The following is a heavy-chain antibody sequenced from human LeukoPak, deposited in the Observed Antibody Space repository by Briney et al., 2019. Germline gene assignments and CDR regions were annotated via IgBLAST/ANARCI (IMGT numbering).Heavy chain of an antibody. CDR3: ARGPAAAGTGY. Sequence: GGSLRLSCAASGFTFSSYSMNWVRQAPGKGLEWVSYISSSSSTIYYADSVKGRFTIPRDNAKNSLYLQMNSLRAEDTAVYYCARGPAAAGTGYWGQGTLVTVSS. V-gene: IGHV3-48*01. J-gene: IGHJ4*02. CDR2: ISSSSSTI. D-gene: IGHD6-13*01. CDR1: GFTFSSYS.